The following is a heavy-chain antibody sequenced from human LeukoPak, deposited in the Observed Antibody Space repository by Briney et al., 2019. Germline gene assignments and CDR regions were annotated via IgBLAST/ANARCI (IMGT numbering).Heavy chain of an antibody. D-gene: IGHD3-10*01. CDR2: IQYSGST. CDR1: GGSISSFSYY. V-gene: IGHV4-39*07. J-gene: IGHJ6*02. CDR3: ARDLKASPGYYGMGV. Sequence: KPSETLSLTCTVSGGSISSFSYYWGWIRQPPGKGLEWIGSIQYSGSTYYNPSLKSRVTMSVDTSKNQFSLKLSSVTAADTAVYYCARDLKASPGYYGMGVWGQGTTVTVSS.